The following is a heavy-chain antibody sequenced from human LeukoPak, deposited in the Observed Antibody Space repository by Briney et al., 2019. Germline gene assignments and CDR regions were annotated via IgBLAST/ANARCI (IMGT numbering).Heavy chain of an antibody. Sequence: SETLSLTCTVSGGSISSSSYYWGWIRQPPGKGLEWIGSIYYSGSTYYNPSLKSRVTISVDTSKNQFSLKLSSVTAADTAVYYCARLSSGWFAFVYWGQGTLVTVSS. V-gene: IGHV4-39*01. CDR3: ARLSSGWFAFVY. CDR1: GGSISSSSYY. J-gene: IGHJ4*02. D-gene: IGHD6-19*01. CDR2: IYYSGST.